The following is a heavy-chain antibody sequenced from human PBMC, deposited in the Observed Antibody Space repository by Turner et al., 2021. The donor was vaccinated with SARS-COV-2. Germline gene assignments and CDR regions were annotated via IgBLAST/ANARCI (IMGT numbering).Heavy chain of an antibody. J-gene: IGHJ6*02. CDR2: IYYSGST. CDR3: ASPSVDFWSGSYYGMDV. CDR1: GGPISSSSYY. D-gene: IGHD3-3*01. V-gene: IGHV4-39*01. Sequence: QLQLQESGPGLVKPSETLSLTCTVSGGPISSSSYYWGWIRQPPGKGLEGIGSIYYSGSTYYNPSLKSRVTISVDTSKNQFSLKLSSVTAADTAVYYCASPSVDFWSGSYYGMDVWGQGTTVTVSS.